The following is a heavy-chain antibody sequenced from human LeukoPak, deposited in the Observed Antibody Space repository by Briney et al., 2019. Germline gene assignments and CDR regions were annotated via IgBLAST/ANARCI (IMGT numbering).Heavy chain of an antibody. D-gene: IGHD5-18*01. V-gene: IGHV4-59*01. Sequence: SETLSLTCTVSGGSISSYYWSWIRQPPGKGLEWIGYIYYSGSTNYNPSLKSRVTISVDTSKNQFSLKLSSVTAADTAVYYCARGHRDTAMPWGYYYYYMDVWGKGTTVTVSS. CDR3: ARGHRDTAMPWGYYYYYMDV. CDR1: GGSISSYY. CDR2: IYYSGST. J-gene: IGHJ6*03.